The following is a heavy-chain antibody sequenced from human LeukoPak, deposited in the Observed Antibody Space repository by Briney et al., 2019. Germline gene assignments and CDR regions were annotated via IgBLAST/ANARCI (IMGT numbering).Heavy chain of an antibody. CDR2: IGDSGGST. CDR1: GFTFSSYA. V-gene: IGHV3-23*01. CDR3: ARDWSCDY. D-gene: IGHD1-26*01. J-gene: IGHJ4*02. Sequence: GGSLRLSCAASGFTFSSYAMTWVRQAPGKGLEWVSAIGDSGGSTSYADSVKGRFTISRDNSKNTLYLQMNSLRAEDTAVHSCARDWSCDYWGQGTLVTVSS.